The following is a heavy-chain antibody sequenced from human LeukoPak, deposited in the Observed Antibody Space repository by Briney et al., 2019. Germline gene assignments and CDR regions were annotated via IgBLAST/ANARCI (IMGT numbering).Heavy chain of an antibody. CDR3: ARKRRGYSGYERGSYFDY. Sequence: SETLSLTCAVYGGSFSGYYWSWIRQPPGKGLEWIGEINHSGSTNYNPSLKSRVTISVDTSKNQFSLKLSSVTAADTAVYYCARKRRGYSGYERGSYFDYWGQGTLVTVSS. CDR1: GGSFSGYY. CDR2: INHSGST. D-gene: IGHD5-12*01. J-gene: IGHJ4*02. V-gene: IGHV4-34*01.